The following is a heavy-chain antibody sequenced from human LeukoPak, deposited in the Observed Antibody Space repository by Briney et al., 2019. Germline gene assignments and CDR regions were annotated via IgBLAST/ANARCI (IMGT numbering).Heavy chain of an antibody. CDR2: ITSSGTTK. J-gene: IGHJ4*02. CDR1: GFTFNDYY. Sequence: PGGSLRLSCEASGFTFNDYYMSWIRQAPGKWLEWVSFITSSGTTKYYADSVRGRFTISRDNAKNSLYLYMNSLRDDDTAVYYCAIQMTMIVVVPYFDYWGQGALVTVSA. CDR3: AIQMTMIVVVPYFDY. V-gene: IGHV3-11*04. D-gene: IGHD3-22*01.